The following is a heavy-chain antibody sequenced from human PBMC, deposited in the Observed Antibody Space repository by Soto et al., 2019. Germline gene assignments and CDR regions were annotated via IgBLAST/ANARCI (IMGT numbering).Heavy chain of an antibody. J-gene: IGHJ4*02. CDR1: GYTFTSYD. D-gene: IGHD2-2*03. Sequence: APVKVSCKASGYTFTSYDINWVRQATGQGLEWMGWMNPNSGNTGYAQKFQGRVTMTRNTSISTAYMELSSLRSEDTAVYYCARGRGYCSSTSCYYFDYWGQGTLVTVSS. CDR2: MNPNSGNT. CDR3: ARGRGYCSSTSCYYFDY. V-gene: IGHV1-8*01.